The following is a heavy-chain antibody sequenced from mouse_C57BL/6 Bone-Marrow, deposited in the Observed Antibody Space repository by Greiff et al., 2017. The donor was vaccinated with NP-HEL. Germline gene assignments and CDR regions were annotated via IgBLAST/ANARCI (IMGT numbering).Heavy chain of an antibody. V-gene: IGHV5-12*01. CDR1: GFTFSDYY. CDR3: ARHERLRYYAMDY. D-gene: IGHD2-2*01. J-gene: IGHJ4*01. Sequence: EVQLVESGGGLVQPGGSLKLSCAASGFTFSDYYMYWVRQTPEKRLEWVAYISNGGGSTYYPDTVKGRFTISRDNAKNTLYLQMSRLKSEDTAMYYCARHERLRYYAMDYWGQGTSVTVSS. CDR2: ISNGGGST.